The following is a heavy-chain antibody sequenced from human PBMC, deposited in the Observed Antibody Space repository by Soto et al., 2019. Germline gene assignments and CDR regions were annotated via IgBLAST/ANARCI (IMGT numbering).Heavy chain of an antibody. J-gene: IGHJ6*02. D-gene: IGHD2-15*01. CDR2: INAGNGNT. V-gene: IGHV1-3*01. CDR3: ARGGYCSGGSCPEYYGMDV. CDR1: GYTFTSYA. Sequence: ASVKVSCKASGYTFTSYAMHWVRQAPGQRLEWMGRINAGNGNTKYSQKFQGRVTITRDTSASTAYMELSSLRSEDTAVYYCARGGYCSGGSCPEYYGMDVWGQGTTVTVSS.